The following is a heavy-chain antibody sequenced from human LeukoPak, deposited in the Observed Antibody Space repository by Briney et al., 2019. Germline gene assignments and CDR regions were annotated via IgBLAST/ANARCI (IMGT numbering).Heavy chain of an antibody. J-gene: IGHJ4*02. CDR2: INPGDGST. Sequence: ASVKVSCKPSGYTFTSCYIHWVRQAPGQGLEWMGIINPGDGSTTYAQKFQVRVTMTSDTSTSTVYMELSSLRSDDTAVYYCARGQHQLVRSPFDYWGRGTLVTVSS. CDR3: ARGQHQLVRSPFDY. V-gene: IGHV1-46*01. CDR1: GYTFTSCY. D-gene: IGHD6-13*01.